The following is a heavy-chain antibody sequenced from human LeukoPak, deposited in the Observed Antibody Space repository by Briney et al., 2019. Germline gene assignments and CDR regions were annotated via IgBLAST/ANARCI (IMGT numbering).Heavy chain of an antibody. CDR1: GFTFSSYA. D-gene: IGHD6-6*01. Sequence: WGSLRLSCSASGFTFSSYAMRWVRQAPGKGLEYVPGISGNGGSTNYEDSVKGRFTISRDNSKNTLYLQMSSLRAEDTAVYYCVRGHSSSSNYFYYWGQGSLVTVSS. V-gene: IGHV3-64D*09. J-gene: IGHJ4*02. CDR2: ISGNGGST. CDR3: VRGHSSSSNYFYY.